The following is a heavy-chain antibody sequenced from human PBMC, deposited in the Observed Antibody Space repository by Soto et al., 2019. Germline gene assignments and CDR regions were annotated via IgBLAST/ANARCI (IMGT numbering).Heavy chain of an antibody. J-gene: IGHJ4*02. Sequence: PGGSLRLSCAASGFTFSSFSMHWVRQAPGKGLEWVSYISSSSSTIYYADSVRGRFTISRDNAKSSLYLQMNSLRDEDTAVFYCARDAPRCSGGTCLDYWGQGTLVTVSS. V-gene: IGHV3-48*02. CDR3: ARDAPRCSGGTCLDY. CDR1: GFTFSSFS. CDR2: ISSSSSTI. D-gene: IGHD2-15*01.